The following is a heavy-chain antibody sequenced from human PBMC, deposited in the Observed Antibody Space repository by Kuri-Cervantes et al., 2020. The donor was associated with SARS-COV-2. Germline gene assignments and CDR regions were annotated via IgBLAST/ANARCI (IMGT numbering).Heavy chain of an antibody. J-gene: IGHJ6*03. CDR2: ISAYNGNT. D-gene: IGHD2-2*01. CDR3: ARGLVVPAAMRPNYYMDV. V-gene: IGHV1-18*01. CDR1: GHTFTSNR. Sequence: ASAKDSCKAPGHTFTSNRISWVHQAPGQGLEWMGWISAYNGNTNYAQKLQGRVTMTTDTSTSTAYMELSSLRSEDTAVYYCARGLVVPAAMRPNYYMDVWGKGTTVTVSS.